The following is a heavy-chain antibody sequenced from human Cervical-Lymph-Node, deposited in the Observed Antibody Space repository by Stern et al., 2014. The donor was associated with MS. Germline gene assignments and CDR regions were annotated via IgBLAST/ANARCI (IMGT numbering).Heavy chain of an antibody. Sequence: QVQLVESGGGVVQPGWSLRLPCAASGLTFSSHVMHWVRQAPGKGLEWVAVIRHEENNNAYADSVKGRFTISRDNSNNTLSLQMNSLRAEDTAVYYCVREDGDFDYWGQGTLVTVSS. V-gene: IGHV3-30-3*01. CDR2: IRHEENNN. CDR1: GLTFSSHV. D-gene: IGHD2-8*01. CDR3: VREDGDFDY. J-gene: IGHJ4*02.